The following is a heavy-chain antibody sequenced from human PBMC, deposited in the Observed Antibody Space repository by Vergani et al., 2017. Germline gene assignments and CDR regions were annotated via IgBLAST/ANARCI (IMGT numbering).Heavy chain of an antibody. D-gene: IGHD3-10*01. J-gene: IGHJ6*02. CDR1: GYSFTSYW. CDR3: ARHRARIGYGSGRYYRDYYYYGMDV. V-gene: IGHV5-10-1*01. CDR2: IDPSDSYT. Sequence: EVQLVQSGAEVKKPGESLKISCKGSGYSFTSYWNSWVRQMPGKGLEWMGRIDPSDSYTNYSPSFQGHVTISADKSTSTAYLQWSSLKASDTAMYYWARHRARIGYGSGRYYRDYYYYGMDVWGQGTTVTVSS.